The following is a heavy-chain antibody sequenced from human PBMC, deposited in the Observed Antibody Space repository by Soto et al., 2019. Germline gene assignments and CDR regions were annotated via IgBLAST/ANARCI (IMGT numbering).Heavy chain of an antibody. CDR2: IYYSGST. Sequence: SETLSLTCTVSGGSISSGTYSWNWIRQSPGKGLEWIGYIYYSGSTNYNPSLKSRVTISVDMSTSTAYMELSSLRSEDTAVYYCAADPVYYDILTGYYSYYYYYGMDVWGQGTTVTVSS. V-gene: IGHV4-61*01. D-gene: IGHD3-9*01. CDR3: AADPVYYDILTGYYSYYYYYGMDV. J-gene: IGHJ6*02. CDR1: GGSISSGTYS.